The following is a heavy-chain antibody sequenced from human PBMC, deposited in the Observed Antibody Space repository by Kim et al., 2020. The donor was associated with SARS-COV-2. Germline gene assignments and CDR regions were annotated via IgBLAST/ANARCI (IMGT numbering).Heavy chain of an antibody. Sequence: SETLSLTCTVSGGSISSGGYYWSWIRQHPGKGLEWIGYIYYSGSTYYNPSLKSRVTISVDTSKNQFSLKLSSVTAADTAVYYCARVLGDLLDKHYYYYYGMDVWGQGTTVTVSS. V-gene: IGHV4-31*03. CDR1: GGSISSGGYY. J-gene: IGHJ6*02. D-gene: IGHD3-10*01. CDR3: ARVLGDLLDKHYYYYYGMDV. CDR2: IYYSGST.